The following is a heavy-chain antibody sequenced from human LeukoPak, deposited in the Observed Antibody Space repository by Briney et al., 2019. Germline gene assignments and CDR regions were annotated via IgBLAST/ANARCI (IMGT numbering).Heavy chain of an antibody. CDR3: ARTFSESYYYYGMDV. CDR2: MYYSGRT. D-gene: IGHD1-26*01. J-gene: IGHJ6*02. V-gene: IGHV4-59*01. CDR1: GGSISSYY. Sequence: SETLSLTCTVSGGSISSYYWSWIRQPPGKGLEWIGYMYYSGRTKYNPSLKSRVTIPVDTSKNQSSLKLSSVTAADTAVYYCARTFSESYYYYGMDVWGQGTTVTVSS.